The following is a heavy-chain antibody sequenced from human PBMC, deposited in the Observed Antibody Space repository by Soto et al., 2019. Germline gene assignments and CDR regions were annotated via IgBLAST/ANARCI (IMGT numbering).Heavy chain of an antibody. CDR3: AKDRVESGLGEIDY. V-gene: IGHV3-30*18. CDR2: ISYDGSKK. D-gene: IGHD3-16*01. J-gene: IGHJ4*02. CDR1: GFSFSNNG. Sequence: QAGGSLRLSCAASGFSFSNNGMHSIRQSPGNRLEWVAIISYDGSKKYYADSVKGRFTISRDNSKNTLYRQMNSLRVEDTAIYYCAKDRVESGLGEIDYWGQGTLVTVSS.